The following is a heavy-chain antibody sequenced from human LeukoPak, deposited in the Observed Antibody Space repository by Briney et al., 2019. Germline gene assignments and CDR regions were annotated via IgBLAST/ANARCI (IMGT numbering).Heavy chain of an antibody. V-gene: IGHV4-31*03. D-gene: IGHD3-9*01. CDR1: GGSISSGGYY. J-gene: IGHJ5*02. CDR2: IYYSGST. CDR3: ARGGEYDILTGYANWFDP. Sequence: SQTLSLTCTVSGGSISSGGYYWSWIRQHPGKGLEWIGYIYYSGSTYYNPSLKSRVTISVDTSKNQFSLKLSSVTAADTAVYYCARGGEYDILTGYANWFDPRGQGTLVTVSS.